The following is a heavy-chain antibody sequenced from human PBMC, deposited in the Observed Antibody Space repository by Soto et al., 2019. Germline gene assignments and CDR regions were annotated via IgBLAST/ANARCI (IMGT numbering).Heavy chain of an antibody. CDR3: ATQSYSNSGAYYYYAMDV. J-gene: IGHJ6*02. V-gene: IGHV4-30-2*01. Sequence: PSETLSLTCAVSGGSISGGGYSWSWIRQPPGKGLEWIGYIYQSGSTYYNPSLKSRVTISVDRSRNQFSLKLSSVTAADTAVYFCATQSYSNSGAYYYYAMDVCGQGTTVTVSS. CDR1: GGSISGGGYS. CDR2: IYQSGST. D-gene: IGHD4-4*01.